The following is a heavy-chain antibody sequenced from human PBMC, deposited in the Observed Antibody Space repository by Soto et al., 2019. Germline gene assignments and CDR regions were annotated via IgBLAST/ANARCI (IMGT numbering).Heavy chain of an antibody. D-gene: IGHD6-19*01. V-gene: IGHV1-69*13. Sequence: SVKVSCKASGGPFRSYAISWVRQAPGQGLEWMGGIIPIFGTANYAQKFQGRVTITADESTSTAYMELSSLRSEDTAVYYCANVPVEEIAGAGGSFDYWGQGTMVTVSS. CDR2: IIPIFGTA. CDR3: ANVPVEEIAGAGGSFDY. J-gene: IGHJ4*02. CDR1: GGPFRSYA.